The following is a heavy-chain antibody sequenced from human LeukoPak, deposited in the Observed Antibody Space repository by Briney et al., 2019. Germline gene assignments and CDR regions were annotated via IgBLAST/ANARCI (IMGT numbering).Heavy chain of an antibody. CDR3: ARDKVVGTGDAFDI. CDR2: IHYSGST. Sequence: SETLSLTCSVSGGSITSYYWSWIRQSPGKGLEWIGYIHYSGSTNYNPSLKSRVTISGDTSKSQFSLKLSSVTAADTAVYYCARDKVVGTGDAFDIWGQGTMVTVSS. CDR1: GGSITSYY. D-gene: IGHD6-19*01. J-gene: IGHJ3*02. V-gene: IGHV4-59*01.